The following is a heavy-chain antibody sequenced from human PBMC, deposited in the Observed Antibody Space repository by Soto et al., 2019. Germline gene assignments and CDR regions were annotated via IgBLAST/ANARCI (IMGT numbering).Heavy chain of an antibody. V-gene: IGHV1-24*01. Sequence: GASVKVSCKVSGYTLSELSMHWVRQAPGKGLEWMGGFDPKDDETIYAQNFQGRVTMTEDTSTDTAYMELSSLRSEDTAVYYCATERKAYDVLTGYYRGGMGVWGQGTTVTVSS. CDR3: ATERKAYDVLTGYYRGGMGV. D-gene: IGHD3-9*01. CDR1: GYTLSELS. J-gene: IGHJ6*02. CDR2: FDPKDDET.